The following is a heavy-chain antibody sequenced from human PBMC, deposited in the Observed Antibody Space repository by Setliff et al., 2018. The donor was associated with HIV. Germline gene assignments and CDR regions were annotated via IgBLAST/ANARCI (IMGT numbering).Heavy chain of an antibody. Sequence: GGSLRLSCEASGSPFSVHGMHWVRQSPGKGLEWLAVIWYDGSNKYYADSVKGRFTISRDNSKNTLDLQMNSLRAEDTAVYYCAKGPGYSSSWYYFNYWGQGTLVTVSS. V-gene: IGHV3-33*06. CDR2: IWYDGSNK. J-gene: IGHJ4*02. CDR1: GSPFSVHG. CDR3: AKGPGYSSSWYYFNY. D-gene: IGHD6-13*01.